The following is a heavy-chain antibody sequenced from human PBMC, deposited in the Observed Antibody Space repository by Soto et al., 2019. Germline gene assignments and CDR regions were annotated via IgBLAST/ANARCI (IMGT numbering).Heavy chain of an antibody. D-gene: IGHD5-12*01. CDR1: GGSFSGYC. Sequence: PSETLSLTCAVYGGSFSGYCWSWIRQHPGKGLEWIGEINYSGSTNYNPSLKSRVTISVDTSKNQSSLKLSSVTAADTAVYYCARDLGGSEYFQHWGQGTLVTVSS. V-gene: IGHV4-34*09. CDR3: ARDLGGSEYFQH. J-gene: IGHJ1*01. CDR2: INYSGST.